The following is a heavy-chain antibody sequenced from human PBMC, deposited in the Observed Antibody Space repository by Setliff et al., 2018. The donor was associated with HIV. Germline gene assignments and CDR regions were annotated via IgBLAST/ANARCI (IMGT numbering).Heavy chain of an antibody. Sequence: ASVKVSCKGSGYSFVSFEINWVRQATGQGLEWMGWMNPKSGNKDYAQKFQGRLTMTRNTSISTVYMELSSLRSEDTAVYYCARGLGSMARGRVPYYYYMDVWGKGTTVTVSS. J-gene: IGHJ6*03. CDR3: ARGLGSMARGRVPYYYYMDV. CDR1: GYSFVSFE. V-gene: IGHV1-8*02. CDR2: MNPKSGNK. D-gene: IGHD3-10*01.